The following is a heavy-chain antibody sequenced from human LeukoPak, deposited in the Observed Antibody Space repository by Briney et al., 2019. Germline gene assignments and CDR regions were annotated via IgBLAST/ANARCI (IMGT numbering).Heavy chain of an antibody. CDR1: GGTFSSYA. J-gene: IGHJ3*02. V-gene: IGHV1-69*01. Sequence: SVTVSFTASGGTFSSYAISWVRQAPGQGLEWMGGIIPIFGTANYAQKFQGRVTITADESTSTAYMELSSLRSEDTAVNYCARDGVTADAFDIWGQGTMVTVSS. D-gene: IGHD2-8*01. CDR3: ARDGVTADAFDI. CDR2: IIPIFGTA.